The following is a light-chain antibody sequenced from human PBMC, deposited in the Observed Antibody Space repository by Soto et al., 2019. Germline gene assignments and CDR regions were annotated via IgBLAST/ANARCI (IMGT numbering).Light chain of an antibody. J-gene: IGLJ2*01. V-gene: IGLV6-57*04. Sequence: NFMLTQPHSVSESPGKTVTISCTRSSGNIASKYVQWYQQRPGSAPSTVIYEYYERHSGVPDRFSGAIDSSSNSASLTISGLNTEDEADYYCQSYDNDYVVFGGGTKLTVL. CDR2: EYY. CDR3: QSYDNDYVV. CDR1: SGNIASKY.